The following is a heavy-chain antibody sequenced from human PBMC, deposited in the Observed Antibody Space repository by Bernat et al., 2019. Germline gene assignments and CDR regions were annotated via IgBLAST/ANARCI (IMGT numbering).Heavy chain of an antibody. V-gene: IGHV3-30*18. D-gene: IGHD3-10*01. CDR1: GFTFSSYG. CDR2: ISYDGSNK. J-gene: IGHJ2*01. Sequence: QVQLVESGGGVVQPGRSLRLSCAASGFTFSSYGMHWVRQAPGKGLEWVAVISYDGSNKYYADSVKGRFTISRDNSKNTLYLQMNSLRADDTAVYYCAKEYYYGSGSYPYWYFDLWGRGTLVTVSS. CDR3: AKEYYYGSGSYPYWYFDL.